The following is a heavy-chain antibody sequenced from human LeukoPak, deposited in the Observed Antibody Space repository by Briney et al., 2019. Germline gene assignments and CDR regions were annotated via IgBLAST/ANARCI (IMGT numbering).Heavy chain of an antibody. CDR1: GYSFTNYY. Sequence: GASVTVSCKAVGYSFTNYYMHWVRQARGQGLEWMGLINPNGGSTSYAEKFQGRVTMTRDMSTSTVYMELSSLRSDDTAVYYCARTFSIAVAGRNDYWGQGTLVTVSS. CDR2: INPNGGST. D-gene: IGHD6-13*01. V-gene: IGHV1-46*01. CDR3: ARTFSIAVAGRNDY. J-gene: IGHJ4*02.